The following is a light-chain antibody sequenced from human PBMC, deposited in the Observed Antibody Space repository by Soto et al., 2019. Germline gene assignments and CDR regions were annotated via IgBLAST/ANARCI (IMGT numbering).Light chain of an antibody. CDR1: QSVSSN. V-gene: IGKV3-15*01. Sequence: ETVMTQSPATLSVSPGARATLSCRASQSVSSNLAWYQHKPVQAPRLLLYGASTRATGIPARFSGGGSGTDFTLTSSSLQSDDFGVYYCQQYDNWPPYTFGQWTKLEIK. CDR2: GAS. J-gene: IGKJ2*01. CDR3: QQYDNWPPYT.